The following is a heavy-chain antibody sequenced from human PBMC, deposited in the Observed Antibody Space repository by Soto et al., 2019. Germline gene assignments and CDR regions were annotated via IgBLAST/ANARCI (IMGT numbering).Heavy chain of an antibody. V-gene: IGHV3-23*01. CDR3: SVRKTGSYFDY. CDR2: IGASGAGT. J-gene: IGHJ4*02. D-gene: IGHD1-26*01. CDR1: GFTFSSYA. Sequence: EVQLLESGGGLVQPGGSLRLACAASGFTFSSYAMSWVRQAPGKGLEWVSAIGASGAGTYYADSVKGRFTISRDNSKNTLHLQVISGRAEDKAVYYCSVRKTGSYFDYWGQGPLVTV.